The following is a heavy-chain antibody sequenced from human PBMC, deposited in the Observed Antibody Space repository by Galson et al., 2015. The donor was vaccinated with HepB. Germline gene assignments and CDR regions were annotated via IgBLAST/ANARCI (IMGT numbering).Heavy chain of an antibody. D-gene: IGHD2-2*01. CDR1: GYTFTSYY. CDR2: INPSGGST. J-gene: IGHJ6*02. CDR3: ARVRKDIVVVPGGNPGAYYYGMDV. Sequence: AVQASCKASGYTFTSYYIHWVRRAPGQGLEWMGIINPSGGSTSYAQKFQGRVTMTRDTSTSTVYMELSSLRSEDTAVYYCARVRKDIVVVPGGNPGAYYYGMDVWGQGTTVTVSS. V-gene: IGHV1-46*01.